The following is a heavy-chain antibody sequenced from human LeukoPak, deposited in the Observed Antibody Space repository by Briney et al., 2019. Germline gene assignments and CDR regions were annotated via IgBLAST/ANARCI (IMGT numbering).Heavy chain of an antibody. J-gene: IGHJ4*02. D-gene: IGHD4-17*01. Sequence: ASVKVSCKASGYTFTSYGISWVRQAPGQGLEWMGWISAYNGNTNYAQKLQGRVTMTTDTSTSTAYMELRSLRSDDTAVYYCARDDYGDYIRSGVDYWGQGTLVTVSS. V-gene: IGHV1-18*01. CDR2: ISAYNGNT. CDR3: ARDDYGDYIRSGVDY. CDR1: GYTFTSYG.